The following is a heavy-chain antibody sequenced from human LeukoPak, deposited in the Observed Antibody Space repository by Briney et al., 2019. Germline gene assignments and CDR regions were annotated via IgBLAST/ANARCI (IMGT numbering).Heavy chain of an antibody. V-gene: IGHV3-23*01. J-gene: IGHJ4*02. CDR2: ISGSGDFT. Sequence: GGSLRLSCAASGFTFNIYSMSWVRQAPGKGLEWVSSISGSGDFTVYAGSVKGRFTISRDNSQNTLYLQMNSLRAEDTAIYYCAKDRPNYYESNGHYYRRDGDYWGQGTLVTVSS. D-gene: IGHD3-22*01. CDR1: GFTFNIYS. CDR3: AKDRPNYYESNGHYYRRDGDY.